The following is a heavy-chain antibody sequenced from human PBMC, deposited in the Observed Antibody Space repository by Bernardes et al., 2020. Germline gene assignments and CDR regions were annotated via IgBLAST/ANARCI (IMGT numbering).Heavy chain of an antibody. J-gene: IGHJ4*02. CDR1: GFTFSNYW. V-gene: IGHV3-74*03. CDR2: INSDGSDT. Sequence: GGSLRLSCAVSGFTFSNYWMHWVRQAPGKGLVWVSRINSDGSDTTYADSVKGRFTISRDNAKNTLYLQVNSLRVEDTAVYYCVRAGSVDGGYVSVDNWGQGTLVTVSS. D-gene: IGHD5-12*01. CDR3: VRAGSVDGGYVSVDN.